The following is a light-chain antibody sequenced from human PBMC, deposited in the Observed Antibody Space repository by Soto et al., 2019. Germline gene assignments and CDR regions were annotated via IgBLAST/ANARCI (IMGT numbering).Light chain of an antibody. CDR3: QTWGTGPWV. J-gene: IGLJ3*02. CDR1: SGHSSYA. V-gene: IGLV4-69*01. Sequence: QSVLTQSPSASASLGASVRLTCTLSSGHSSYAIAWHQQQPEKGPRYLMKINSDGSHRKGDGIPDRFSGSSSGAERYLTISSLQSEDEADYYCQTWGTGPWVFGGGTQLPVL. CDR2: INSDGSH.